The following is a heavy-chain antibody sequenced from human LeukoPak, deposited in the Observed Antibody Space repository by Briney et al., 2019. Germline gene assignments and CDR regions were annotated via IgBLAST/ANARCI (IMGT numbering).Heavy chain of an antibody. CDR3: ARGVIVMFAFDI. Sequence: SETLSLTCAVYGGSFSGYYWSWIRQPPGKGLEWIGSIYYSGSTYYNPSLKSRVTISVDTSKNQFSLKLSSVTAADTAVYYCARGVIVMFAFDIWGQGTMVTVFS. CDR1: GGSFSGYY. D-gene: IGHD3-16*02. CDR2: IYYSGST. J-gene: IGHJ3*02. V-gene: IGHV4-34*01.